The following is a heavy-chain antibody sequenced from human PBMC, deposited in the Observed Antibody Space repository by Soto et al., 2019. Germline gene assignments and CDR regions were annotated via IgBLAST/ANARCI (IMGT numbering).Heavy chain of an antibody. CDR1: GGTFSSYA. V-gene: IGHV1-69*01. Sequence: VKVSCKASGGTFSSYAISWVRQAPGQGLEWMGGIIPIFGTANYAQKFQGRVTITADESTSTAYMELSSLRSEDMAVYYCARALSDPPYYYGMDVWGQGTTVTVSS. CDR2: IIPIFGTA. CDR3: ARALSDPPYYYGMDV. J-gene: IGHJ6*02.